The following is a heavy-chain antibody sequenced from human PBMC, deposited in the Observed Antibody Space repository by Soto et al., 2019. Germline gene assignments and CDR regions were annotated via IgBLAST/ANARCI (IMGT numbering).Heavy chain of an antibody. CDR2: ISGSGGTT. CDR1: GFTFSTYA. D-gene: IGHD5-12*01. CDR3: AHPRGYGVFDAHEI. V-gene: IGHV3-23*01. J-gene: IGHJ3*02. Sequence: PGGSLRLSCAASGFTFSTYAMNWVRQAPGKGLEWVSAISGSGGTTYYADSVQGRFTISRDNSINTLYLQMNSLRPEDTAVYYCAHPRGYGVFDAHEIPAQGATVTVSS.